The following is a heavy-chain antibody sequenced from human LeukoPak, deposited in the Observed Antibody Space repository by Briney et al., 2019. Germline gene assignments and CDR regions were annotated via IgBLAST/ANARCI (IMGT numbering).Heavy chain of an antibody. Sequence: PGGSLRLSCAASGFTFISYSIHWVRQAPGKGLEWVAFIRYDGSNKYYADSVKGRFTISRDNSKNTVYLQMNSLRAEDTAVYYCVAYYYDSSGYFYDYWGQGTLVTVSS. CDR1: GFTFISYS. CDR3: VAYYYDSSGYFYDY. D-gene: IGHD3-22*01. J-gene: IGHJ4*02. CDR2: IRYDGSNK. V-gene: IGHV3-30*02.